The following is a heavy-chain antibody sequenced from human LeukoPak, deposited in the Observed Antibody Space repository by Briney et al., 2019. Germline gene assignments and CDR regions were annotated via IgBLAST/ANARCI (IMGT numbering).Heavy chain of an antibody. J-gene: IGHJ3*02. CDR2: ISSSSSYI. V-gene: IGHV3-21*01. Sequence: PGGSLRLSCAASGFTFSSYSMNWVRQAPGKGLEWVSSISSSSSYIYYADSVKGRFTISRDNAKNSLYLQMNSLRAEDTAVYYCAKVDSGYSYGYLLGAFDIWGQGTMVTVSS. D-gene: IGHD5-18*01. CDR3: AKVDSGYSYGYLLGAFDI. CDR1: GFTFSSYS.